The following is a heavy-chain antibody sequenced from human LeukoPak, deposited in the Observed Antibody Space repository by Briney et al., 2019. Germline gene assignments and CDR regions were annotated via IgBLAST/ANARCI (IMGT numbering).Heavy chain of an antibody. J-gene: IGHJ4*02. D-gene: IGHD1-26*01. CDR3: AKDPRITGIVGATLDDY. Sequence: GGSLRLSCAASGFTFSSYAMSWVRQAPGKGLEWVAFIRYDGSNKYYADSVKGRFTISRDNSKNTLYLQMNSLRAEDTAVYYCAKDPRITGIVGATLDDYWGQGTLVTVSS. CDR2: IRYDGSNK. V-gene: IGHV3-30*02. CDR1: GFTFSSYA.